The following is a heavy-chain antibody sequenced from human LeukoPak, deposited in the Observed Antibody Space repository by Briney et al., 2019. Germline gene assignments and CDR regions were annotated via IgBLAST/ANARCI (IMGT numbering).Heavy chain of an antibody. CDR1: GFSFDDYA. D-gene: IGHD4-17*01. CDR3: AKGTDYGDPFDY. CDR2: ISWNSGSI. Sequence: GGSLRLSCAASGFSFDDYAMHWVRQAPGKGLEWVSGISWNSGSIDYADSVKGRFTISRDNAKNSLYLQMNSLRAEDTALYYCAKGTDYGDPFDYWGQGTLVTVSS. J-gene: IGHJ4*02. V-gene: IGHV3-9*01.